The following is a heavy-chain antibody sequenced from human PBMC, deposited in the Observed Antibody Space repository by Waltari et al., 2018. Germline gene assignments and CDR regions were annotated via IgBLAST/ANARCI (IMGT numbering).Heavy chain of an antibody. V-gene: IGHV3-9*01. J-gene: IGHJ6*02. D-gene: IGHD2-2*01. Sequence: EVQLVESGGGLVQPGRSLRLSCTASGFTFDNYAMHWVRQAPGKGLEWVSGISWNRNSIGYGDSVKGRFTISRDNAKNSLYLQMNSVRAEDTALYYCARSQIVPDDLDVWGQGTTVTVSS. CDR1: GFTFDNYA. CDR2: ISWNRNSI. CDR3: ARSQIVPDDLDV.